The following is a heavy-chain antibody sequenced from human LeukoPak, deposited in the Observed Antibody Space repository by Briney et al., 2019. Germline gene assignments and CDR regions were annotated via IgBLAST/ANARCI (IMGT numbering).Heavy chain of an antibody. Sequence: PSETLSLTCTVSGGSISSYYWSWIRQPPGKGLEWIGYIYYSGSTNYNPSLKSRATISVDTSKNQFSLKLSSVTAADTAVYYCARGWDSSGYYYDYWGQGTLVTVSS. CDR1: GGSISSYY. CDR2: IYYSGST. V-gene: IGHV4-59*01. CDR3: ARGWDSSGYYYDY. D-gene: IGHD3-22*01. J-gene: IGHJ4*02.